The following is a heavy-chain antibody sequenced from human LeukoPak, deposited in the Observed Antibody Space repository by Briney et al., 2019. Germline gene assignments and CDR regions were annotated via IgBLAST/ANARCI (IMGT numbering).Heavy chain of an antibody. CDR3: ARQGLDYGGNPGWFDH. D-gene: IGHD4-23*01. CDR2: IYPGDSDT. V-gene: IGHV5-51*01. J-gene: IGHJ5*02. CDR1: GYSFTSYW. Sequence: GESLQISFKGSGYSFTSYWIGWVRPMPGKGLEWMGIIYPGDSDTRYSPSFQGQATISADKSISTAYLQWSSLKASDTAMYYCARQGLDYGGNPGWFDHWGQGTLVTVSS.